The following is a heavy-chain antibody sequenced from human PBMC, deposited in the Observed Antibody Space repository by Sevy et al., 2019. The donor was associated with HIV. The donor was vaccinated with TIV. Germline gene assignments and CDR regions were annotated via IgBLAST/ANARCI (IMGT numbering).Heavy chain of an antibody. D-gene: IGHD1-20*01. CDR1: GGSISNYY. J-gene: IGHJ4*02. CDR2: LYNSGST. CDR3: ASGYNLDY. V-gene: IGHV4-59*01. Sequence: SETLSLTCTVSGGSISNYYWSWIRQPPGKGLEWIGYLYNSGSTNYNPTLKSRVTISVDTSKNQFSLNLSSVTAADTAVYYCASGYNLDYWGQGTLVTVSS.